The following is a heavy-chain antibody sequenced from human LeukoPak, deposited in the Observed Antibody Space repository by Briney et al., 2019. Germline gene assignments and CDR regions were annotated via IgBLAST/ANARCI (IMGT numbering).Heavy chain of an antibody. CDR3: ARSGRGGALDI. D-gene: IGHD1-26*01. CDR1: GFTFSSYW. CDR2: IYSDGSRT. Sequence: GGSLRLSCAASGFTFSSYWMHWVRQGPGKGLVWVSRIYSDGSRTTYANSVKGRFTISGDNAKNTLYLQMNSLRAEDTAVYYCARSGRGGALDIWGQGTMVTVSS. J-gene: IGHJ3*02. V-gene: IGHV3-74*01.